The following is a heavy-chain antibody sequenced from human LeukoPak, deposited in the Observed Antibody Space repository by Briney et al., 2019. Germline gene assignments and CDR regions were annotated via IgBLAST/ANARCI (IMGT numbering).Heavy chain of an antibody. V-gene: IGHV1-18*01. Sequence: ASVKVSCKASGYTFTSYGISWARQAPGQGLEWMGWISAYNGNTNYAQKLQGRVTMTTDTSTSTAYMELRSLRSDDTAVYYCARSNYDSSGYDDAFDIWGQGTMVTVSS. CDR3: ARSNYDSSGYDDAFDI. CDR2: ISAYNGNT. J-gene: IGHJ3*02. D-gene: IGHD3-22*01. CDR1: GYTFTSYG.